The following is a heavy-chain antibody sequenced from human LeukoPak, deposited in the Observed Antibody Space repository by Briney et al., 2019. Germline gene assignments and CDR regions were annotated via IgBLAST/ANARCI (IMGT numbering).Heavy chain of an antibody. CDR1: GFTFSSYY. Sequence: GGSLRLSCVASGFTFSSYYMNWVRQAPGKGLEWVSSISSSSSYIYYADSVKGRFTISRDNAKNSLYLQMNSLRAEDTAVYYCARDQYYYDSSGYYYVRHDAFDIWGQGTMVTVSS. CDR3: ARDQYYYDSSGYYYVRHDAFDI. CDR2: ISSSSSYI. J-gene: IGHJ3*02. V-gene: IGHV3-21*01. D-gene: IGHD3-22*01.